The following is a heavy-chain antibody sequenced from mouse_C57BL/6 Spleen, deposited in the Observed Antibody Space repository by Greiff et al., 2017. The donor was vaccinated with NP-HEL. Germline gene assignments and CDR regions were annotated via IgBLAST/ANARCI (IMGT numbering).Heavy chain of an antibody. CDR1: GYTFTSYW. Sequence: VQLQQPGTELVKPGASVKLSCKASGYTFTSYWMHWVKQRPGQGLEWIGNINPSNGGTNYNEKFKSKATLTVDKSSSTAYMQLSSLTSEYSAVYYCARYYGSFYWYFDVWGTGTTVTVSS. CDR2: INPSNGGT. D-gene: IGHD1-1*01. V-gene: IGHV1-53*01. J-gene: IGHJ1*03. CDR3: ARYYGSFYWYFDV.